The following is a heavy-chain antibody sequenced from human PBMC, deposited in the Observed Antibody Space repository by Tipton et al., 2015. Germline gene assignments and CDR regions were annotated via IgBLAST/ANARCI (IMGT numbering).Heavy chain of an antibody. CDR3: ARALAAQVEGATPGWFDP. V-gene: IGHV3-20*04. Sequence: GSLRLSCAASGFTFEEYGMSWVRQAPGRGLEWISYINLNGGSTDYAESVEGRFTISRDNAKNSLYLEMNSLRVEDTAFYYCARALAAQVEGATPGWFDPWGQGSLVTVSS. J-gene: IGHJ5*02. CDR1: GFTFEEYG. CDR2: INLNGGST. D-gene: IGHD2-15*01.